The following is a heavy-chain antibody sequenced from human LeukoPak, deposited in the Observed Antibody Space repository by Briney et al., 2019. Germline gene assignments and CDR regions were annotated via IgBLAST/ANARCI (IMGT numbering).Heavy chain of an antibody. V-gene: IGHV1-8*01. CDR3: ARGTQGSVYGSGRHSYYYYMDV. D-gene: IGHD3-10*01. Sequence: GASVKVSCKASGYTFTSYDINWVRQATGQGLEWMGWMNPNSGNTGYAQKFQGRVTMTRNTSISTAYMELSSLRSEDTAVYYCARGTQGSVYGSGRHSYYYYMDVWGKGTTVTISS. CDR1: GYTFTSYD. CDR2: MNPNSGNT. J-gene: IGHJ6*03.